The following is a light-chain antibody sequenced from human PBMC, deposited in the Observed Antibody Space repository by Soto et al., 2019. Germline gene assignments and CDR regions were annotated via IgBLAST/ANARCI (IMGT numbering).Light chain of an antibody. CDR2: DAS. CDR3: QQYENLPT. V-gene: IGKV1-33*01. CDR1: QDINKN. J-gene: IGKJ5*01. Sequence: DIQMTQCPSSLSASVGDRVTITCQASQDINKNLIWYQQKPGKAPKLLIYDASNLEAGVPSRFRGSGSGTDFTFTISRLQPEDIATYYCQQYENLPTFGQGTRLEIK.